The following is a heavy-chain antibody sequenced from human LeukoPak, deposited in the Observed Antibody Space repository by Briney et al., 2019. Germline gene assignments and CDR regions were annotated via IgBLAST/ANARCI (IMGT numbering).Heavy chain of an antibody. CDR3: ARAPTYYYDSSGSHDAFDI. CDR1: GFTFSSYW. Sequence: PGGSLRLSCAASGFTFSSYWMHWVRQAPGKGLVWVSRINSDGSSTSYADSVKGRFTISRDNAKNTLYLQMNSLRAEDTAVYYCARAPTYYYDSSGSHDAFDIWGQGTMVTVSS. J-gene: IGHJ3*02. CDR2: INSDGSST. D-gene: IGHD3-22*01. V-gene: IGHV3-74*01.